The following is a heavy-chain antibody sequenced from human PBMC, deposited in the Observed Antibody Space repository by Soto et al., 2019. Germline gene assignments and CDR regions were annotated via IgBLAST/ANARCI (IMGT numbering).Heavy chain of an antibody. CDR2: IYYSGST. J-gene: IGHJ6*02. CDR3: ARGYDFWSGYYTYYYYGMDV. V-gene: IGHV4-59*12. D-gene: IGHD3-3*01. Sequence: SETLSLTCTVSGGSISSYYWSWIRQPPGKGLEWIGYIYYSGSTNYNPSLKSRVTISVDTSKNQFSLKLSSVTAADTAVYYCARGYDFWSGYYTYYYYGMDVRGQGTTVTVSS. CDR1: GGSISSYY.